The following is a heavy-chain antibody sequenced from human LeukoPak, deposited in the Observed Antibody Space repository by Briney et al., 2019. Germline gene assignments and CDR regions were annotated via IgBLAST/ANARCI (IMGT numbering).Heavy chain of an antibody. Sequence: PSETLSLTCTVSGGSISSSSYSWGWIRQPPGKGLEWIGSIYYSGSTYYNPSLKSRVTISVDTSKNQFSLKLSSVTAADTAVYYCTRDRGKTTIFGVVINLPQIFDYWSQGTLVTVSS. CDR3: TRDRGKTTIFGVVINLPQIFDY. CDR1: GGSISSSSYS. J-gene: IGHJ4*02. D-gene: IGHD3-3*01. CDR2: IYYSGST. V-gene: IGHV4-39*07.